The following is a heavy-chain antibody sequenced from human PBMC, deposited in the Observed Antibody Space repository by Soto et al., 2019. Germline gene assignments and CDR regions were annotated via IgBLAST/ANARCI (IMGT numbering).Heavy chain of an antibody. Sequence: PGGSLRLSCAASGFNFGYYAMFWFRQAPGKGLEWVSAISGSGGSTYYADSVKGRFTISRDNSRNTLYLQMNSLGAEDAALYYCAKALVGEVGATDYWGQGTLVTVSS. D-gene: IGHD1-26*01. CDR3: AKALVGEVGATDY. CDR1: GFNFGYYA. J-gene: IGHJ4*02. V-gene: IGHV3-23*01. CDR2: ISGSGGST.